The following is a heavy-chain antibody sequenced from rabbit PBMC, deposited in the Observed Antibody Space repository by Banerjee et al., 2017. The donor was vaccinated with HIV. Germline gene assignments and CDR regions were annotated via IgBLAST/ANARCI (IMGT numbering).Heavy chain of an antibody. V-gene: IGHV1S7*01. CDR2: IDPALGST. CDR1: GFDFSSYY. Sequence: QSLEESGGDLVQPGGCLELFCKASGFDFSSYYMSWVRQAPGKGLEWIGYIDPALGSTYDASWVNGRFTISSHNAQNTLYLQLNSLTAADTATYFCARDQTGDGVSVHTLWGQGTLVTVS. D-gene: IGHD2-1*01. J-gene: IGHJ3*01. CDR3: ARDQTGDGVSVHTL.